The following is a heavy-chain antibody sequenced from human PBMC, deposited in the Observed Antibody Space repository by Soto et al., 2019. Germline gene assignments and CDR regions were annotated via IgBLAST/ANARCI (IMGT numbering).Heavy chain of an antibody. Sequence: QVQLVQSGAEVKKPGSSVKVSCKASGGTFSSYAISWVRQAPGQGLEWMGGIIPIFGTANYAQKFQGRVTITADESTSTAYMELSSLRYEDTAVYYCARDYYDSSGSYYWYFDLWGRGTLVTVSS. V-gene: IGHV1-69*01. D-gene: IGHD3-22*01. CDR1: GGTFSSYA. CDR2: IIPIFGTA. J-gene: IGHJ2*01. CDR3: ARDYYDSSGSYYWYFDL.